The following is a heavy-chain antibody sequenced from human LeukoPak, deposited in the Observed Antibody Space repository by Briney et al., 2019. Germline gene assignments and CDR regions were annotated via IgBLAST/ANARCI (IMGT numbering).Heavy chain of an antibody. Sequence: GGSLRLSCAPSGFTFSDYNMYCVPQAPGKRPWRGSYIIDGGRTIHQAASGKGRSTISRDNAKKTLYLQMNSLRAEDTAVYYCARSIGLAGGVVYVWGQGATVTVSS. D-gene: IGHD4-23*01. J-gene: IGHJ6*02. CDR1: GFTFSDYN. CDR3: ARSIGLAGGVVYV. CDR2: IIDGGRTI. V-gene: IGHV3-11*01.